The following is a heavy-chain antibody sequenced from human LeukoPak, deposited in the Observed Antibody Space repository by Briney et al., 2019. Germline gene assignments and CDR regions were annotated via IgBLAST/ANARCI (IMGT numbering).Heavy chain of an antibody. J-gene: IGHJ6*03. Sequence: GASVKVSCKASGYTFTGYYMHWVRQAPGQGLEWMGWINPNSGGTNYAQKFQGRVTMTRDTSISTAYMELSRLRSDDTAVYYCARTTVTTQNYYYYYMDVWGKGTTVTVSS. D-gene: IGHD4-17*01. V-gene: IGHV1-2*02. CDR2: INPNSGGT. CDR1: GYTFTGYY. CDR3: ARTTVTTQNYYYYYMDV.